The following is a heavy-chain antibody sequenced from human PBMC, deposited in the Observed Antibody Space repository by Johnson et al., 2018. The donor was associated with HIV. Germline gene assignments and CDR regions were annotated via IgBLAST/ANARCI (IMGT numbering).Heavy chain of an antibody. J-gene: IGHJ3*02. Sequence: VQLVESGGGLVQPGGSLRLSCEVSGFTFSNFAMSWVRQAPGKGLEWVSVISGSGDRTSYADFAKGRFTISRDDSKNTLYLQMNSLKTEDTALYYCTTAIYSYDTRDTRAFDIWGQGTMVTVSS. CDR1: GFTFSNFA. D-gene: IGHD3-22*01. CDR2: ISGSGDRT. V-gene: IGHV3-23*04. CDR3: TTAIYSYDTRDTRAFDI.